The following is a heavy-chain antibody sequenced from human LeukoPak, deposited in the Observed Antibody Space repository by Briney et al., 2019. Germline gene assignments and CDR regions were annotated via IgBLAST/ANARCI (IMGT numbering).Heavy chain of an antibody. CDR1: GGSISSGGYY. V-gene: IGHV4-31*03. D-gene: IGHD3-10*01. J-gene: IGHJ4*02. CDR3: ARDRPGGGELDFDY. CDR2: IYYSGST. Sequence: SETLSLTCTVSGGSISSGGYYWSWIRQHPGKGLEWIGYIYYSGSTYYNPSLKSRVTISVDTSKNQFSLKLSSVTAADTAVYYCARDRPGGGELDFDYWGQGTLVTVSS.